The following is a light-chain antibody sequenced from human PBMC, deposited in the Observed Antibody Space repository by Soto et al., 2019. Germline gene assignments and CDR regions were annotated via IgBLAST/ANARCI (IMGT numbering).Light chain of an antibody. CDR2: DVT. Sequence: QSALTQPRSVSGSPGQSVTISCTGTSSDVGAYNYVSWYQQHQGKAPRMMIYDVTKRPSGVPDRFSGSKTGNTASLTISGLRAEDEADYYCCSYAGRYTLILGGGTKVTVL. CDR3: CSYAGRYTLI. V-gene: IGLV2-11*01. CDR1: SSDVGAYNY. J-gene: IGLJ2*01.